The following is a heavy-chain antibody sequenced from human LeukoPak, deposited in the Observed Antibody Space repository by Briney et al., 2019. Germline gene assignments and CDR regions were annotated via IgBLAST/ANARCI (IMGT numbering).Heavy chain of an antibody. J-gene: IGHJ4*02. Sequence: LSGGSLRLSCAASGFTFSSYGMHWVRQAPGKGLEWVAVIWYDGSNKYYADSVEGRFTISRDNSKNTLYLQMNSLRAEDTAVYYCARDGGSGYVDYWGQGTLVTVSS. D-gene: IGHD3-3*01. CDR3: ARDGGSGYVDY. V-gene: IGHV3-33*01. CDR2: IWYDGSNK. CDR1: GFTFSSYG.